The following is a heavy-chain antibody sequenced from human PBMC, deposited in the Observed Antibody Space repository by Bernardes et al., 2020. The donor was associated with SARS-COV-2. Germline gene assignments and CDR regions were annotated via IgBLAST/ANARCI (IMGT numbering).Heavy chain of an antibody. CDR2: IIVGSGNT. Sequence: SVKVSCKTSGFTFGTSALQWVRQARGQRLEWIGWIIVGSGNTNYAQKFQERVTITRDMSTSTAYMELSSLRSDDTAVYYCAAVNGPLPGSDYWGQGTLVTVSS. V-gene: IGHV1-58*01. D-gene: IGHD2-15*01. CDR1: GFTFGTSA. J-gene: IGHJ4*02. CDR3: AAVNGPLPGSDY.